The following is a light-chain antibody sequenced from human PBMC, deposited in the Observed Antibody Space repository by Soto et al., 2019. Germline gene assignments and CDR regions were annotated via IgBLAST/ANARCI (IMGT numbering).Light chain of an antibody. CDR2: DTT. Sequence: EIVLTQSPATLSLSPGERATLSCRASQSVSSYLAWYQQKPGQAPRLLIYDTTNRATGIPARFSGSGSGTDFSLNISSLEHEDFVVYFCQQRSNWPPYAFGQGTKVEIK. CDR3: QQRSNWPPYA. V-gene: IGKV3-11*01. CDR1: QSVSSY. J-gene: IGKJ2*01.